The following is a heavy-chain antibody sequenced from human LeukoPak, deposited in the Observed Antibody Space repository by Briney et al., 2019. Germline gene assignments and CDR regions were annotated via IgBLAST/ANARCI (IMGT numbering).Heavy chain of an antibody. J-gene: IGHJ4*02. Sequence: GGSLRLSCAASGFTFRNYAMSWVGQAPGKGLEGVSGISNSGGSTYYADSVKGRFTLSRDNSKNTLSLQMNSLRADDTAVYYCAKESLTLYSDLDFWGQGTLVTVSS. CDR1: GFTFRNYA. CDR2: ISNSGGST. V-gene: IGHV3-23*01. D-gene: IGHD4-17*01. CDR3: AKESLTLYSDLDF.